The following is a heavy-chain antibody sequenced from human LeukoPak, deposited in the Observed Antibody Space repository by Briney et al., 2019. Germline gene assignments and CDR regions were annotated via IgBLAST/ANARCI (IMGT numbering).Heavy chain of an antibody. CDR1: RFTFSSYS. V-gene: IGHV3-21*01. CDR2: ISSSSSYI. Sequence: GGSLRLSCAASRFTFSSYSMNWVRQAPGKGLEWVSSISSSSSYICYADSVKGRFTISRDNAKNSLYLQMNSLRAEDTAVYYCAREDGFDYWGQGTLVTVSS. CDR3: AREDGFDY. J-gene: IGHJ4*02.